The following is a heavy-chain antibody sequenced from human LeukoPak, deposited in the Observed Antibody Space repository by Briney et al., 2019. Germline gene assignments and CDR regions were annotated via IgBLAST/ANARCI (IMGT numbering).Heavy chain of an antibody. CDR2: INHSGST. V-gene: IGHV4-34*01. CDR3: ARGKQQLDTPTVDY. Sequence: PSETLSLTCAVYGGSFSGYYWSWIRQPPRKGLEWIGEINHSGSTNYNPSLKSRVTISVDTSKNQFSLKLSSVTAADTAVYYCARGKQQLDTPTVDYWGQGTLVTVSS. CDR1: GGSFSGYY. D-gene: IGHD6-13*01. J-gene: IGHJ4*02.